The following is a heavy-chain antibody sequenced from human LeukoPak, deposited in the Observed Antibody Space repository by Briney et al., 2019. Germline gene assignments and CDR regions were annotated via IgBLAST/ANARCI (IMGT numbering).Heavy chain of an antibody. V-gene: IGHV3-13*01. CDR3: ARSFSLSSGYDY. Sequence: GGSLRLSCAASGFTFSSYDVHWVRQATGKGLEWVSAIGTAGDTYYPGSVKGRFTISRENAKNSLYLQMNSLRAGDTAVYYCARSFSLSSGYDYWGQGTLVTVSS. D-gene: IGHD3-22*01. J-gene: IGHJ4*02. CDR1: GFTFSSYD. CDR2: IGTAGDT.